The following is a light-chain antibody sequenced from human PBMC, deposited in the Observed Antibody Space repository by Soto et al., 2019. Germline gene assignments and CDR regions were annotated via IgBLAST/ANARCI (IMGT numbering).Light chain of an antibody. CDR1: HRLVYRDGNIY. CDR2: QVS. Sequence: DVVLTQSPLSLPVTLGQPASISCRSSHRLVYRDGNIYVNWFQQRPGQSPRRLIYQVSNRDSGVPDRFSGSGAGTDFTLKISRVEAEDVGVYYCMQGTHWPITFGQGTRLEIK. V-gene: IGKV2-30*01. J-gene: IGKJ5*01. CDR3: MQGTHWPIT.